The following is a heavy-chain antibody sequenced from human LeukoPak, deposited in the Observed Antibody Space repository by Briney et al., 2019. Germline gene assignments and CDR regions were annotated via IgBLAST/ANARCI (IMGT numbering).Heavy chain of an antibody. CDR1: GFTFSTYE. CDR2: IDGSGSTT. CDR3: ARVSQPQQPLDY. Sequence: GGSLRLSCAASGFTFSTYEMNWVRQAPGKGLECLSYIDGSGSTTYYADSVKGRFTLSRDNAKNSLYLLMNSLRAEDTAVYYCARVSQPQQPLDYWGQGTLVTVSS. V-gene: IGHV3-48*03. J-gene: IGHJ4*02. D-gene: IGHD6-13*01.